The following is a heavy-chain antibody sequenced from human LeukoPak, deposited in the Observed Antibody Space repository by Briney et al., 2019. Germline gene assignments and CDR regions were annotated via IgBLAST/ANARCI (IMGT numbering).Heavy chain of an antibody. CDR1: GGSISSYY. CDR2: IYYSGST. CDR3: ARATNYDYVWGSYRLYYFDY. Sequence: SETLSLTCTVSGGSISSYYWSWIRQPPGKGLERIGYIYYSGSTNYNPSLKSRVTISVDTSKNQFSLKLSSVTAADTAVYYCARATNYDYVWGSYRLYYFDYWGQGTLVTVSS. V-gene: IGHV4-59*01. J-gene: IGHJ4*02. D-gene: IGHD3-16*02.